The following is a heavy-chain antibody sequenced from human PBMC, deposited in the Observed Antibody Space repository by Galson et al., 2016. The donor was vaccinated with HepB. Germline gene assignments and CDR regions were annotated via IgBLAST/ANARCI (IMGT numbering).Heavy chain of an antibody. CDR3: ARAVMLGRGMDV. CDR2: IYTSGRT. D-gene: IGHD3-10*01. V-gene: IGHV4-61*02. J-gene: IGHJ6*02. Sequence: TLSLTCTVSGGSISSGSYYWSWIRQPAGKGLEWIGRIYTSGRTNYNPSLKSRVTISVDTSKNQFSLHLNSVTPEDTAVYYCARAVMLGRGMDVWGQGTTVTVSS. CDR1: GGSISSGSYY.